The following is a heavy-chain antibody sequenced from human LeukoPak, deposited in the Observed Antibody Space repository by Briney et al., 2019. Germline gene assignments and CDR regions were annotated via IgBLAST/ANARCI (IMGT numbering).Heavy chain of an antibody. J-gene: IGHJ5*02. V-gene: IGHV4-59*10. D-gene: IGHD2-8*02. Sequence: SETLSLTCAVYGGSFSGYYWNWIRQPAGKGLEWIGRIYTSGSTNYNPSLKSRVTMSADTSKNQFSLKLSSVTAADTAVYYCARAKTDSGWWWFDPWGQGTLVTVSS. CDR3: ARAKTDSGWWWFDP. CDR1: GGSFSGYY. CDR2: IYTSGST.